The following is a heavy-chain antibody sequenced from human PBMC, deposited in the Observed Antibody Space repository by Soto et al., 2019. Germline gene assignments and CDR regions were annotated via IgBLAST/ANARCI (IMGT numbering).Heavy chain of an antibody. J-gene: IGHJ5*01. CDR3: ARGRYCLTGRCFPNWFDS. CDR1: GDSISTVDYF. D-gene: IGHD2-15*01. CDR2: IYKSTTT. V-gene: IGHV4-30-4*01. Sequence: QVHLLESGPGLVKPSQTLSLTCSVSGDSISTVDYFWGWIRQPPGQALEYIGYIYKSTTTYYNPSFESRVAISLDTSKSQFSLNVTSVTAADTAVYFCARGRYCLTGRCFPNWFDSWGQGTLVTVSS.